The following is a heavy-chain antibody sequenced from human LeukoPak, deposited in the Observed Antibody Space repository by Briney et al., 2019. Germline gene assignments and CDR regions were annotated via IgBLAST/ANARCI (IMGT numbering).Heavy chain of an antibody. CDR1: GFTFSSYG. CDR2: ISYDGSNK. Sequence: GGSLRLSCAASGFTFSSYGMHWVRQAPGKGLEWVAVISYDGSNKYYADSVKGRFTISRDNSKNTLYLQMNSLRAEDTAVYYCAKDSPQHDAFDIWGQGTMVTVSS. V-gene: IGHV3-30*18. CDR3: AKDSPQHDAFDI. D-gene: IGHD2-2*01. J-gene: IGHJ3*02.